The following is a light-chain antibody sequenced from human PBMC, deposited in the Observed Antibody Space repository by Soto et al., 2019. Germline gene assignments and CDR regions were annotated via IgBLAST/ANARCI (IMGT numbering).Light chain of an antibody. CDR2: AAS. CDR1: QGISNY. Sequence: DIQMTQSPSSLSASVGDRVTITCRASQGISNYLAWYQQKPGQVPKLLIYAASTLQSGVPSRFSGSGSGTDFTLTISGLQPEDVGSYYCQKYNSGPPVTFSPGTKVDIK. CDR3: QKYNSGPPVT. J-gene: IGKJ3*01. V-gene: IGKV1-27*01.